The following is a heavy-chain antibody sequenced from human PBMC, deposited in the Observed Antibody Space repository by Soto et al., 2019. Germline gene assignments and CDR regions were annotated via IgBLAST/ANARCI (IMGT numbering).Heavy chain of an antibody. Sequence: VQLQESGPGLVKPSGTLSLTCAVSGGSVTRIISWTWVRQSPGKGLEWIGEIHLSGTTNYNPSLRSRVSISVDKSKNEFSLNLTSVTAADTAVYYCAGDGGVTALGDYYYCLDVWGQGTTVTVSS. V-gene: IGHV4-4*02. CDR2: IHLSGTT. D-gene: IGHD2-21*02. CDR1: GGSVTRIIS. J-gene: IGHJ6*02. CDR3: AGDGGVTALGDYYYCLDV.